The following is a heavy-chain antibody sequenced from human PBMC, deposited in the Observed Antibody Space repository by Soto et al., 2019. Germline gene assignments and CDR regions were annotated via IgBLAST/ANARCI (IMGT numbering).Heavy chain of an antibody. CDR1: GFTFSSYA. CDR2: ISYDGSNK. CDR3: ARAVAGTPFDYYYYGMDV. Sequence: GGSLRLSCAASGFTFSSYAMHWVRQAPGKGLEWVAVISYDGSNKYYADSVKGRLTISRDNSKNTLYLQMNSLRAEDTAVYYCARAVAGTPFDYYYYGMDVWGQGPTVTVS. D-gene: IGHD6-19*01. V-gene: IGHV3-30-3*01. J-gene: IGHJ6*02.